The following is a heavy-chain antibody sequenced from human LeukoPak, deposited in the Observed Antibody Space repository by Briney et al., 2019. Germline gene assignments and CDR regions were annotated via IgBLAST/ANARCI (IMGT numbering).Heavy chain of an antibody. CDR1: GYTFTSYY. CDR3: ARVHSGGWYVSNPTDY. Sequence: ASVKVSCKASGYTFTSYYMHWVRQAPGQGLEWMGIINPSGGSTSYAQKFQGRVTMTRDMSTNTVYMELNSLRSEDTAVYYCARVHSGGWYVSNPTDYWGQGTLVTVSS. D-gene: IGHD6-19*01. J-gene: IGHJ4*02. V-gene: IGHV1-46*01. CDR2: INPSGGST.